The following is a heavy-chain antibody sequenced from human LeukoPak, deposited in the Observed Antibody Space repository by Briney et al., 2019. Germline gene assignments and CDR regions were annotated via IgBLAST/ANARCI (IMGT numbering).Heavy chain of an antibody. CDR2: INPNSGGT. D-gene: IGHD6-13*01. CDR3: AREVYSSSWVDY. V-gene: IGHV1-2*02. Sequence: ASVKVSCKASGYTFTGYYMHWVRRAPGQGLEWMGWINPNSGGTNYGRVTMTRDTSISTAYMELSRLRSDDTAVYYCAREVYSSSWVDYWGQGTLVTVSS. J-gene: IGHJ4*02. CDR1: GYTFTGYY.